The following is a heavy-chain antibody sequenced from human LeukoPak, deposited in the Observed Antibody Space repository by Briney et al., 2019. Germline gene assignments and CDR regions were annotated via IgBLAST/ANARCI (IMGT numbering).Heavy chain of an antibody. Sequence: GRSLRLSCAASGFTFSSYGVHWVRQAPGKGLEWVAVISYDGSNKYYADSLKGRFTISRDNSKNTLYLQMNSLRAEDTAVYYCAKDGYCSSTSCLTPWGQGTLVTVSS. CDR3: AKDGYCSSTSCLTP. J-gene: IGHJ5*02. CDR1: GFTFSSYG. V-gene: IGHV3-30*18. D-gene: IGHD2-2*03. CDR2: ISYDGSNK.